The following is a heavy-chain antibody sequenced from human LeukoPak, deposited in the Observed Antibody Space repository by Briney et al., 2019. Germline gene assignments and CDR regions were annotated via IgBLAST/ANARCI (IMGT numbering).Heavy chain of an antibody. V-gene: IGHV4-59*08. Sequence: SETLSLTCTVSGGSISSCYWSWLRQPPGKGLEWIGYISYSGSTNYNPSLKSRVTISVDTSKNQFSLKLTSVTAADTAVYYCARHSIRFDPWGQGTLVTVSS. CDR3: ARHSIRFDP. CDR1: GGSISSCY. CDR2: ISYSGST. J-gene: IGHJ5*02.